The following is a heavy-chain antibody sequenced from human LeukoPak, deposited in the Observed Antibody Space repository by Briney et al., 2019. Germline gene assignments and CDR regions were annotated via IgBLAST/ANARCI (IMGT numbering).Heavy chain of an antibody. CDR2: IGAYNVNT. D-gene: IGHD3-22*01. CDR1: GYTFTSYG. CDR3: ARDYYDSSGYRQNYFDY. Sequence: ASMKVSCKASGYTFTSYGISWVRQAPGQGLEWMGWIGAYNVNTNYAQKLQGRVTMTTDTSTSTAYMELRGLRSDDTAVYYCARDYYDSSGYRQNYFDYWGQGTLVTVSS. J-gene: IGHJ4*02. V-gene: IGHV1-18*01.